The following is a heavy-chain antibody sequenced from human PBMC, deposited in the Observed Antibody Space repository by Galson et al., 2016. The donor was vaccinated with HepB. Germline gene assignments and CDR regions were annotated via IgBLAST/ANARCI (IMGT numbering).Heavy chain of an antibody. D-gene: IGHD3-10*02. CDR2: MYSGGTT. CDR3: ARDMLAARRGFDP. J-gene: IGHJ5*02. CDR1: GASITRNY. V-gene: IGHV4-59*01. Sequence: SETLYLTCTVSGASITRNYWGWIRQPPGKGLEWIGQMYSGGTTNYNPSLKRRVSISLDTANNQFSQKLRSVTAADTAIYYFARDMLAARRGFDPWGQGTLVTVSS.